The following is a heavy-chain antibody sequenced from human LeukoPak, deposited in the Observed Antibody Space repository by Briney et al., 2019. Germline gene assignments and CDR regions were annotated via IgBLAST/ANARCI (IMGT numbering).Heavy chain of an antibody. CDR3: ARSMVRGSQKRYYYYGMDG. CDR2: ISYDGSDK. D-gene: IGHD3-10*01. Sequence: GGSLRLYCAASGFTFSSYAMHWVRQAPGKGLEWVAVISYDGSDKYYADSVKGRFTISRDNSKNKLYLQMNSLRAEDTAVYYCARSMVRGSQKRYYYYGMDGWGQGTTVTVSS. V-gene: IGHV3-30*04. CDR1: GFTFSSYA. J-gene: IGHJ6*02.